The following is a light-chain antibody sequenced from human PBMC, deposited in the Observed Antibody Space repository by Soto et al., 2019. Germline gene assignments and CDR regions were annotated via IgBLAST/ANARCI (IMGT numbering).Light chain of an antibody. CDR3: LLSYSGARV. CDR2: HTS. CDR1: SGAVTSGHY. Sequence: QAVVTQEPSLTVSPGGTVTLTCGSSSGAVTSGHYPYWFQQKPGQAPMTLIYHTSNKHSWTPARFSGSLLGGKAALTLSGAQPEDEAEYHCLLSYSGARVFGGGTKLTVL. J-gene: IGLJ3*02. V-gene: IGLV7-46*01.